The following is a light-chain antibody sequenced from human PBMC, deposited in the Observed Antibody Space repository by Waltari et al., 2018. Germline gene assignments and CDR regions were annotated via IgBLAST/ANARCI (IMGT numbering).Light chain of an antibody. CDR1: ASDVGAYYF. J-gene: IGLJ1*01. CDR2: EVS. Sequence: QSALTQPASVSGSPGQSITLSCPGTASDVGAYYFVSLYQQHPGKAPHLIIYEVSNRPSGISNRFSASKSGNTASLTISGLQAEDEAYYYCSSYTTSSAPGVFGTGTRVTVL. CDR3: SSYTTSSAPGV. V-gene: IGLV2-14*01.